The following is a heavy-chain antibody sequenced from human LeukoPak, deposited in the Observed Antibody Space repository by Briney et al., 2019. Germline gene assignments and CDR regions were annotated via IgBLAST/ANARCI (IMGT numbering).Heavy chain of an antibody. Sequence: PSETLSLTCTVSGGSISSSSYYWGWIRQPPGTGLEWIGSIYYSGSTYYNPSLKSRVTISVDTSKNQFSLKLSSVTAADTAVYYCARLDLGYGGRGNYYGMDVWGQGTTVTASS. CDR1: GGSISSSSYY. CDR2: IYYSGST. J-gene: IGHJ6*02. D-gene: IGHD4-23*01. CDR3: ARLDLGYGGRGNYYGMDV. V-gene: IGHV4-39*01.